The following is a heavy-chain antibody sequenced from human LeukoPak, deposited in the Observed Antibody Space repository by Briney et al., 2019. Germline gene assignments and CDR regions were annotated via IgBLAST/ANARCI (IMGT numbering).Heavy chain of an antibody. CDR2: IYYSGST. Sequence: SETLSLTCTVSGGSISSYYWSWIWQPPGKGLEWIGYIYYSGSTNYNPSLKSRVTISVDTSKNQFSLKLSSVTAADTAVYYCARRGYSYGVYYYMDVWGKGTTVTVSS. J-gene: IGHJ6*03. CDR1: GGSISSYY. V-gene: IGHV4-59*08. CDR3: ARRGYSYGVYYYMDV. D-gene: IGHD5-18*01.